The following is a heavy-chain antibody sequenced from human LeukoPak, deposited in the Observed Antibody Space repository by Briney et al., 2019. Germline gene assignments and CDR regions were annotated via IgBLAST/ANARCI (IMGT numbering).Heavy chain of an antibody. CDR1: GASISSYY. D-gene: IGHD3-10*01. V-gene: IGHV4-59*01. J-gene: IGHJ6*02. CDR3: ARVGGSGSYYYAMDV. CDR2: MYNSGRT. Sequence: SETLSLTCSVSGASISSYYWSWIRQPPGKGLEWIGYMYNSGRTNYNPSLKSRVAISVDTSKNQFSLKLSSVTAADTAVYYCARVGGSGSYYYAMDVWGQGTTVTVSS.